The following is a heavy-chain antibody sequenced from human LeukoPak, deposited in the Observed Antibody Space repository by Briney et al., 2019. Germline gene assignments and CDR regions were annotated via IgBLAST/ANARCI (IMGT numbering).Heavy chain of an antibody. V-gene: IGHV3-30*02. CDR3: AKLPSGTYCWDY. CDR1: GFTFSSFA. CDR2: IRYDGNSK. D-gene: IGHD1-26*01. J-gene: IGHJ4*02. Sequence: GGSLRLSCAASGFTFSSFAMHWVRQAPGKGLEWVAFIRYDGNSKYYADSVKGRFTVSRDNSKNTLYLQMNSLRDEDTALYYCAKLPSGTYCWDYWGQGTLVTVSS.